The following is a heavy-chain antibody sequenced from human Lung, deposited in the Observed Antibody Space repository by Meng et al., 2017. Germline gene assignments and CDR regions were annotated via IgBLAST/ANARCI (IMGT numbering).Heavy chain of an antibody. Sequence: QVHLVQSGSEFNKPGASVKVSCKAFGYTFTTYTINWVRQAHGRGIEWMGWISTNTGNPTYVQGFTGRFVFSLDTSVSTAYLQISSLEAADTAVYYCARGGDFDPWGQGTLVTVSS. V-gene: IGHV7-4-1*02. CDR1: GYTFTTYT. J-gene: IGHJ5*02. D-gene: IGHD2/OR15-2a*01. CDR2: ISTNTGNP. CDR3: ARGGDFDP.